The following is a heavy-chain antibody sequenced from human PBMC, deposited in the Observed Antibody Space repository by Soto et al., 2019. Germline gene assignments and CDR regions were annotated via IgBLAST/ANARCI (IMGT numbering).Heavy chain of an antibody. CDR1: GFTFSNAW. D-gene: IGHD2-2*01. CDR3: TTGIVVVPAAMSHDAFDI. V-gene: IGHV3-15*01. CDR2: IKSKTDGGTT. Sequence: GGSLRLSCAASGFTFSNAWMSWVRQAPGKGLEWVGRIKSKTDGGTTDYAAPVKGRFTISRDDSKNTLYLQMNSLKTEDTAVYYCTTGIVVVPAAMSHDAFDIWGQGTMVTVS. J-gene: IGHJ3*02.